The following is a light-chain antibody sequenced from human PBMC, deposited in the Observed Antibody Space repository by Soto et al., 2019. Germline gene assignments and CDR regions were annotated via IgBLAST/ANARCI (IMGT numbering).Light chain of an antibody. Sequence: QSALTQPASVSGSPGQSITISCTGTSSDVGGYNYVSWYQQYPGKAPKLMIYDVSYRPSGVSNRFSGSKSGNTASLTISGLQVEDEADYYCSSYTSISSPLYVFGTGTKLTVL. CDR2: DVS. CDR1: SSDVGGYNY. CDR3: SSYTSISSPLYV. V-gene: IGLV2-14*01. J-gene: IGLJ1*01.